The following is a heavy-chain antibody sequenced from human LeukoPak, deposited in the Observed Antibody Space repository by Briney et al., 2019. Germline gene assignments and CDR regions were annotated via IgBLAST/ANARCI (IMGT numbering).Heavy chain of an antibody. CDR3: AKVSVGRLSSPTHVAVYYGMYV. CDR2: IGSSGATT. J-gene: IGHJ6*02. Sequence: PGGSLRLSCEASGFTFNKFAMSWVRQAPGKGPEWVSAIGSSGATTFYADSVKGRCTISRDNSKNTVYLEMNSLRAEDTAIYYCAKVSVGRLSSPTHVAVYYGMYVGDQGTTVTVSS. CDR1: GFTFNKFA. V-gene: IGHV3-23*01. D-gene: IGHD6-13*01.